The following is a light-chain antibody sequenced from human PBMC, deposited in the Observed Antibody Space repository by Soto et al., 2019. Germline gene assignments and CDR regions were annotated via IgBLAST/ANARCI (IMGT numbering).Light chain of an antibody. V-gene: IGKV3-20*01. CDR1: QSVSSSY. CDR3: QQAGSSPIFT. Sequence: EIVLTQSPGTLSLSPGERATLSCRASQSVSSSYLAWYQQKPGQAPRLLIYGASSRVTGIPDRFSGSGSGTDFSLTSSRLEPEDFAVYYCQQAGSSPIFTFGPGTKVDI. J-gene: IGKJ3*01. CDR2: GAS.